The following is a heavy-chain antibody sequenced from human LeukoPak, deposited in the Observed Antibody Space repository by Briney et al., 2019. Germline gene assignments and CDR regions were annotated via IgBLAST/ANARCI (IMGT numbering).Heavy chain of an antibody. V-gene: IGHV3-74*01. J-gene: IGHJ1*01. D-gene: IGHD3-22*01. Sequence: GGSLRLSCAASGFTFSSYWMHWVRQAPGKGLVWVSRIKGDGSTNYADSVKGRFTISRDNAKNTLSLQMNSLRAENTGVYYCARAPSEIGGYYPEYFRHWGQGTLVTVSS. CDR2: IKGDGST. CDR1: GFTFSSYW. CDR3: ARAPSEIGGYYPEYFRH.